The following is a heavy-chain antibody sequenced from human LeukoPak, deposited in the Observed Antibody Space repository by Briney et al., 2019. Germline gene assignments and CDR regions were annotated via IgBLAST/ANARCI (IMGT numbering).Heavy chain of an antibody. CDR1: GGSISSYY. Sequence: SETLSLTCTVSGGSISSYYWSWIRQPPGKGLEWIGYIYYSGSTNYNPSLKSRVTILVDTSKNQFTLKLSSVTAADTAVYYCARGREQLWFPYYFDYWGQGTLVTVSS. J-gene: IGHJ4*02. CDR3: ARGREQLWFPYYFDY. V-gene: IGHV4-59*01. D-gene: IGHD5-18*01. CDR2: IYYSGST.